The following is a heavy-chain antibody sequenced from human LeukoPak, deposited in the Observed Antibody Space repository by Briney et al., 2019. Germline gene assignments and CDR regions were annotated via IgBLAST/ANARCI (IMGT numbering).Heavy chain of an antibody. D-gene: IGHD5-24*01. Sequence: GTSLRLSCAASGFTFSNYGFHWVRQAPGKGLEWVAVIWSDGNKKYYADSVKGRFTISRDISKNTLYLQMNSLRAEDTAVYHCARDGYRHFDYWGQGTLVTVSS. V-gene: IGHV3-33*01. CDR3: ARDGYRHFDY. CDR2: IWSDGNKK. CDR1: GFTFSNYG. J-gene: IGHJ4*02.